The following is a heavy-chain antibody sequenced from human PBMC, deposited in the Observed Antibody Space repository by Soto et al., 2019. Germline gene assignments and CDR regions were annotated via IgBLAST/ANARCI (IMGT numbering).Heavy chain of an antibody. D-gene: IGHD2-21*02. V-gene: IGHV1-18*01. Sequence: QVQLVQSGPEVKEPGASVKVSCKASGYTFTTYGISWVRRAPGQGLEWMGWISAYNGNTNCAQNLQDRVTMTTDTSTTTAYMELRSLRYDDTAVYYCARYCAGDSRPGMDVWGQGTTVTVSS. J-gene: IGHJ6*02. CDR1: GYTFTTYG. CDR3: ARYCAGDSRPGMDV. CDR2: ISAYNGNT.